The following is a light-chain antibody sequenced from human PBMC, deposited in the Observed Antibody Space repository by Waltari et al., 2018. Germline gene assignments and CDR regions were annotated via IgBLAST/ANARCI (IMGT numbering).Light chain of an antibody. CDR3: TTWDDSLSAWV. CDR2: RTN. V-gene: IGLV1-47*01. J-gene: IGLJ3*02. Sequence: QSVPTQPPSPSGPSGQRVIIPASGRSSLIRNGYVYWFQQLPGTAPNPLIYRTNQRPSGDPDRFSASKSGTSASLAISGLRSEDEADYYCTTWDDSLSAWVFGGGTKVTVL. CDR1: SSLIRNGY.